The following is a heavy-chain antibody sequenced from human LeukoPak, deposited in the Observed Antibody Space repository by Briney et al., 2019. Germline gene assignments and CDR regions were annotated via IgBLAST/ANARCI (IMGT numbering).Heavy chain of an antibody. Sequence: SQTLSLTCAISGDSASSNSAAWIWIRQSPSRGLEWLGRTYYRSKWYTEYAVSVKSRITINPDTSKNQFSLQLSSVNPEDTAVYYCARLGSGSNYWGQGTLVTDSS. J-gene: IGHJ4*02. CDR3: ARLGSGSNY. D-gene: IGHD3-10*01. CDR2: TYYRSKWYT. V-gene: IGHV6-1*01. CDR1: GDSASSNSAA.